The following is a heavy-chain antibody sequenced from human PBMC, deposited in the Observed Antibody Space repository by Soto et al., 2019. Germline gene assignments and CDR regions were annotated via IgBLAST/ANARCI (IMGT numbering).Heavy chain of an antibody. CDR1: GCTFSNYA. Sequence: AVKVSCKASGCTFSNYAINWVRQAPGQGLEWMGGIIPIFGTANYAQKFQGRVTITADESTSTAYLDLSSLRSEDTAVYYCARPVEMATISRSYLFYWGQGTLVTVSS. J-gene: IGHJ4*02. D-gene: IGHD5-12*01. CDR3: ARPVEMATISRSYLFY. CDR2: IIPIFGTA. V-gene: IGHV1-69*13.